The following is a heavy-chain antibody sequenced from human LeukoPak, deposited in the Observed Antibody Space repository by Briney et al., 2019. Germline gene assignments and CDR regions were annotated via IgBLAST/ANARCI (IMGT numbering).Heavy chain of an antibody. J-gene: IGHJ4*02. Sequence: GGSLXXXXXAXXFTFSSXEXNWVRQAPGKGLEXVXYISXSGSTIYYADSVKGGFTISRDNDKKSLYLQMNRLRAEDTAVYYCARNVAYYDILTVYQCVSFDYWGQGTLVTVSS. V-gene: IGHV3-48*03. CDR2: ISXSGSTI. D-gene: IGHD3-9*01. CDR3: ARNVAYYDILTVYQCVSFDY. CDR1: XFTFSSXE.